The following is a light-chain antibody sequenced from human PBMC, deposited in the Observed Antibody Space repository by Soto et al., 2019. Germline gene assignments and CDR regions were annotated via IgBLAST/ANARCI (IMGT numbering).Light chain of an antibody. V-gene: IGKV1-39*01. CDR1: QSISSY. J-gene: IGKJ1*01. CDR2: AAS. CDR3: QQSYSTLWT. Sequence: MHMTPSPSSLSASLGARFTITVRASQSISSYLNLYQQKPGKAPKLLIYAASSLQSGVPSRFSGSGSGTDFTLTISSLQPEDFATYYCQQSYSTLWTFGQGTKVDIK.